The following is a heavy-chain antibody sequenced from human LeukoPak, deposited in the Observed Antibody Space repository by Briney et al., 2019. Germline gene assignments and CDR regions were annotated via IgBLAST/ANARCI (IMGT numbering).Heavy chain of an antibody. V-gene: IGHV5-51*01. J-gene: IGHJ3*02. CDR1: GYIFTSYW. CDR2: IYPGDSDT. Sequence: LGESLKISCQGSGYIFTSYWIGWVRQVPGKGLEWMGIIYPGDSDTRYSPSFQGQVTISADKSISTAYLQWSSLKASDTAMYYCASAYYYDSSGYAPPDDAFDIWGQGTMVTVSS. CDR3: ASAYYYDSSGYAPPDDAFDI. D-gene: IGHD3-22*01.